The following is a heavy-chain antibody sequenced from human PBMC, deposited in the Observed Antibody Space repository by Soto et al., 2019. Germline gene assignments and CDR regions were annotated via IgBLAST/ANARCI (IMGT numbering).Heavy chain of an antibody. J-gene: IGHJ6*02. D-gene: IGHD6-6*01. CDR2: IDPSDSYT. CDR1: GYSFTSYW. CDR3: ARHASWISSSWSGMDV. V-gene: IGHV5-10-1*01. Sequence: PGESLKISCKGSGYSFTSYWISWVRQMPGKGLEWMGRIDPSDSYTNYSPSFQGHVTFSADKSISTAYLQWSSLKASDAAMYFCARHASWISSSWSGMDVCGQGSTVTVAS.